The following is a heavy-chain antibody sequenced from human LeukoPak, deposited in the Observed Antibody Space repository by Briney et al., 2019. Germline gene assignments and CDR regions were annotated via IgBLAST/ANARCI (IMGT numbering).Heavy chain of an antibody. CDR2: ISGSGGST. CDR3: VKVPGSTLMIARRDFDY. V-gene: IGHV3-23*01. D-gene: IGHD3-22*01. CDR1: GFTFSSYA. J-gene: IGHJ4*02. Sequence: GGSLRLSCAASGFTFSSYAMSWVRQAPGKGLEWVSAISGSGGSTYYADSVKGRFTISRDNSKNTLYLQMNSLRAEDTAVYYCVKVPGSTLMIARRDFDYWGQGTLVTVSS.